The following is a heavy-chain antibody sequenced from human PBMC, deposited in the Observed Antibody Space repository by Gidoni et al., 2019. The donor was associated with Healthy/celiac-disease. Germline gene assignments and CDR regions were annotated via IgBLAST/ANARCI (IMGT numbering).Heavy chain of an antibody. CDR1: GGPISSGGDY. CDR2: IYYIGST. Sequence: QLQLKESGQGMVKPSPPLYPTCTVPGGPISSGGDYWSWIRQHPGTGLDWIGYIYYIGSTYYNPSLQGRVTISVDTSKNQFSLKLSSVTAADTAVYYCSRVDWDSGYYYFDYWGQGTLVTVSS. V-gene: IGHV4-31*03. D-gene: IGHD5-12*01. J-gene: IGHJ4*02. CDR3: SRVDWDSGYYYFDY.